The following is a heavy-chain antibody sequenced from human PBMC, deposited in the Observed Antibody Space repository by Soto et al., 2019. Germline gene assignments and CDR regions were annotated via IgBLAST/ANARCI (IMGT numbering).Heavy chain of an antibody. CDR2: ISYDGSNK. CDR1: GFTFSSYA. CDR3: ARVGQLTAPPQDY. Sequence: LRLSCAASGFTFSSYAMQWVRQAPGKGLEWVAVISYDGSNKYYADSVKGRFTISRDNCKNTLYLQMNSLRAEDTAVYYCARVGQLTAPPQDYWGQGTLVTVSS. J-gene: IGHJ4*02. V-gene: IGHV3-30-3*01. D-gene: IGHD5-18*01.